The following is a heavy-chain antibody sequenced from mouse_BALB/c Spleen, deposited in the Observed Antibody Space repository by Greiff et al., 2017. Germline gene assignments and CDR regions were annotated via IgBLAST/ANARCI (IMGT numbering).Heavy chain of an antibody. J-gene: IGHJ3*01. V-gene: IGHV1-54*03. CDR1: GYAFTNYL. CDR3: ARAYYGNYPAWFAY. Sequence: QVQLKQSGAELVRPGTSVKVSCKASGYAFTNYLIEWVKQRPGQGLEWIGVINPGSGGTNYNEKFKGKATLTADKSSSTAYMQLSSLTSDDSAVYFCARAYYGNYPAWFAYWGQGTLVTVSA. CDR2: INPGSGGT. D-gene: IGHD2-10*01.